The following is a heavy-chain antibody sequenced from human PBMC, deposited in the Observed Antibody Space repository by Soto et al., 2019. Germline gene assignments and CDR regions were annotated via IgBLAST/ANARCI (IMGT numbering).Heavy chain of an antibody. Sequence: QVQLVESGGGVVQPGRSLRLSCAASGFTFSSYAMHWVRQAPGKGLEWVAVISYDGSNKYYADSVKGRFTISRDNSKNTLYLQMNSLSAEDTAVYYCARDTMVRGFDYWGPGTLVTVSS. CDR1: GFTFSSYA. J-gene: IGHJ4*02. D-gene: IGHD3-10*01. V-gene: IGHV3-30-3*01. CDR3: ARDTMVRGFDY. CDR2: ISYDGSNK.